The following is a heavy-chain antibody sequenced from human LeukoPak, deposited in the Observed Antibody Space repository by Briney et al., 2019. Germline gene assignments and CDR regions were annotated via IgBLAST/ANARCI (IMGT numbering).Heavy chain of an antibody. CDR2: ISAYNGNT. V-gene: IGHV1-18*01. CDR1: GYTFTSYG. J-gene: IGHJ5*02. Sequence: ASVKVSCKASGYTFTSYGISRVRQAPGQGLEWMGWISAYNGNTNYAQKLQGRVTMTTDTSTSTAYMELRSLRSDDTAVYYCARDGLRYCSGGSCPSWFDPWGQGTLVTVSS. CDR3: ARDGLRYCSGGSCPSWFDP. D-gene: IGHD2-15*01.